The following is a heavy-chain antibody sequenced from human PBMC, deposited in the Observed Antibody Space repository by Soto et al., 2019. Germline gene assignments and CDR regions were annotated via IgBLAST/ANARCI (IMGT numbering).Heavy chain of an antibody. CDR3: TTDGKAWRAFDI. CDR2: IKSKTDGGTT. Sequence: GGSLRLSCAASGFTFSNAWMSWVRQAPGKGLEWVGRIKSKTDGGTTDYAAPVKGRFTISRDDSKNTLYLQMNSLKTDDTAVYYCTTDGKAWRAFDIWGQGTMVTVSS. D-gene: IGHD1-26*01. CDR1: GFTFSNAW. V-gene: IGHV3-15*01. J-gene: IGHJ3*02.